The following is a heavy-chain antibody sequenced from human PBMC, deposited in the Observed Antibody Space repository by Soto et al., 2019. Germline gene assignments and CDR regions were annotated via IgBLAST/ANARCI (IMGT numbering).Heavy chain of an antibody. CDR3: ASPGGDYFLTWFDP. J-gene: IGHJ5*02. D-gene: IGHD2-21*02. Sequence: QVQLVESGGGVVQPGRSLRLSCAASGFTFSSYAMHWVRQAPGKGLEWVAVISYDGSNKYYADSVKGRFTISRDNSKNTLYLQMNSLRAEDTAVYYCASPGGDYFLTWFDPWGQGTLVTVSS. CDR1: GFTFSSYA. V-gene: IGHV3-30-3*01. CDR2: ISYDGSNK.